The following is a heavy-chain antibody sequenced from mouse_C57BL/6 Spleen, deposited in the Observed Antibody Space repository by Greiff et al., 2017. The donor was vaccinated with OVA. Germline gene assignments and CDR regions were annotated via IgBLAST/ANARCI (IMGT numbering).Heavy chain of an antibody. V-gene: IGHV3-6*01. J-gene: IGHJ1*03. CDR3: ARDYGSSYPYWYFDV. Sequence: ESGPGLVKPSQSLSLTCSVTGYSITSGYYWNWIRQFPGNKLEWMGYISYDGSNNYNPSLKNRISITRDTSKNQFFLKLNSVTTEDTATYYCARDYGSSYPYWYFDVWGTGTTVTVSS. CDR2: ISYDGSN. CDR1: GYSITSGYY. D-gene: IGHD1-1*01.